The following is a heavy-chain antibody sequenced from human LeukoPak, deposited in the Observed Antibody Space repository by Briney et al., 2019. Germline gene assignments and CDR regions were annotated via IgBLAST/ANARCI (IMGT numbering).Heavy chain of an antibody. D-gene: IGHD4-17*01. CDR2: IYSGGST. CDR1: RFTVSSNY. V-gene: IGHV3-53*01. Sequence: GGSLRLSCAASRFTVSSNYMSWVRQAPGKGLEWVSVIYSGGSTYYADSVKGRFTISRDNSKNTLYLQMNSLRAEDSAVYYCARVVFDGDLDYWGQGTLVTVSS. J-gene: IGHJ4*02. CDR3: ARVVFDGDLDY.